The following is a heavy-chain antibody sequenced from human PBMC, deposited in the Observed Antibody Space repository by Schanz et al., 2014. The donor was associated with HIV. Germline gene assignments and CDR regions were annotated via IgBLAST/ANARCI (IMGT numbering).Heavy chain of an antibody. Sequence: QVQLVESGGGLGKPGWSLRLSCAASGFTFSDYYMSWLRQAPGKGLEWVSYISSGGSTRHYADSVKGRFTISRDTSTNTLYLQMNSLRAEDTAVYYCAKGGRDILSYYGMDVWGQGTTVTVSS. CDR2: ISSGGSTR. CDR3: AKGGRDILSYYGMDV. CDR1: GFTFSDYY. V-gene: IGHV3-11*01. J-gene: IGHJ6*02. D-gene: IGHD2-15*01.